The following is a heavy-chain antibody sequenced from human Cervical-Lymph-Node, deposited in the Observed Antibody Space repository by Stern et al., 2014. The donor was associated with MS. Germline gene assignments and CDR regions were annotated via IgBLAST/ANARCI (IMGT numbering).Heavy chain of an antibody. J-gene: IGHJ4*02. CDR1: GYTFTSNK. D-gene: IGHD6-19*01. Sequence: QVQLVQSGAEVKKPGASVKVSCKAFGYTFTSNKMHWVRQAPGQGLEWMGIINPGGGSTRYAQKLQGSVHMTRDTSTSTVYMELTSLRSEDTAVYSCARDNGGWSVDSWGQGTLVIVSS. CDR3: ARDNGGWSVDS. CDR2: INPGGGST. V-gene: IGHV1-46*01.